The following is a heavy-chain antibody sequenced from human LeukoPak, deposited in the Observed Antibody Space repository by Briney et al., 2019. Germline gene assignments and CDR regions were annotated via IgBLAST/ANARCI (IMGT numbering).Heavy chain of an antibody. J-gene: IGHJ4*02. CDR1: GFTFSSHA. CDR3: AENLRSMPPLPLDY. D-gene: IGHD2-2*01. CDR2: ISGSGGTT. Sequence: PGGSLRLSCAGSGFTFSSHAMSWVRQAPGKGLEWVLAISGSGGTTYYADSVKDRFTISRDNSKKTVFLQMNSLRAEDTAVYYCAENLRSMPPLPLDYWGQGTLVTVSS. V-gene: IGHV3-23*01.